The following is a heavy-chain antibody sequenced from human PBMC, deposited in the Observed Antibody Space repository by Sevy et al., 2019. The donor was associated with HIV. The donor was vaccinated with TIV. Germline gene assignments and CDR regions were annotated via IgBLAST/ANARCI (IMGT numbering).Heavy chain of an antibody. CDR1: GFTFNNFA. CDR2: ISRKSLGT. J-gene: IGHJ4*02. D-gene: IGHD3-10*01. CDR3: AKEGKSSPDKFDS. V-gene: IGHV3-23*01. Sequence: GGSLRLSCAASGFTFNNFAMSWVRQAPGKGLEWVSAISRKSLGTYYADPVKGRFITSRDDSTNMLYLQMSSLRGDDTAVYYCAKEGKSSPDKFDSWGQGTLVTVSS.